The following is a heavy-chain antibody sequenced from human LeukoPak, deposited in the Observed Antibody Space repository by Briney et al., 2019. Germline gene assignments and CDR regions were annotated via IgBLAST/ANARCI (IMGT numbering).Heavy chain of an antibody. Sequence: PGGSLRLSCAASGFTFSSYGMHWVRQAPGKGLEGVAFIRYDGSNKYYADSVKGRFTISRDNSKNTLYLQMNSLRAEDTAVYYCAKDRNAVGYFDYWGQGTLVTVSS. J-gene: IGHJ4*02. V-gene: IGHV3-30*02. CDR3: AKDRNAVGYFDY. CDR1: GFTFSSYG. CDR2: IRYDGSNK. D-gene: IGHD6-19*01.